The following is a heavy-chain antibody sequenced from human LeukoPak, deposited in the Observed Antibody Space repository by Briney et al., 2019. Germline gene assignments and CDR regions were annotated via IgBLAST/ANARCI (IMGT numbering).Heavy chain of an antibody. D-gene: IGHD1-1*01. Sequence: SETLSLTCTVSGGSISSYYWSWIRQPPGKGLEWIGYIYYSGSTNYNPSLKSRVNISVDTSKNQFSLKLSSVTAADTAVYYCARHMGLGYTYFYPYFDYWGQGTLVTVSS. CDR3: ARHMGLGYTYFYPYFDY. V-gene: IGHV4-59*08. CDR2: IYYSGST. CDR1: GGSISSYY. J-gene: IGHJ4*01.